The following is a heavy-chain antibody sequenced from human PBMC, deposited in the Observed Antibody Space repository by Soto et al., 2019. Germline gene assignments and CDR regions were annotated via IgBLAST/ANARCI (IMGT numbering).Heavy chain of an antibody. CDR2: ISYDGSNK. D-gene: IGHD3-3*01. CDR3: AKVPWSGYLGNYYYYGMDV. CDR1: GFAYISYG. J-gene: IGHJ6*02. Sequence: GGSLRLSCGDSGFAYISYGMHWVRQAPGKGLEWVAVISYDGSNKYYADSVKGRFTISRDNSKNTLYLQMNNLRVEDTAVYYCAKVPWSGYLGNYYYYGMDVWGQGTTVTVSS. V-gene: IGHV3-30*18.